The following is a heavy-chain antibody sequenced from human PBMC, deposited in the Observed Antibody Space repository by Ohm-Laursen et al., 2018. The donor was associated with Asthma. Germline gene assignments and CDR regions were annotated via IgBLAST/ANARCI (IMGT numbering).Heavy chain of an antibody. D-gene: IGHD3-22*01. CDR3: AKDCSALDYYDSSGYYIPHWYFDL. V-gene: IGHV3-11*06. CDR2: ISSSSSYT. Sequence: SLRLSCTASGFTFSDYYMSWIRQAPGKGLEWVSYISSSSSYTNYADSVKGRFTISRDNAKNSLYLQMNSLRAEDTAVYYCAKDCSALDYYDSSGYYIPHWYFDLWGRGTLVTVSS. CDR1: GFTFSDYY. J-gene: IGHJ2*01.